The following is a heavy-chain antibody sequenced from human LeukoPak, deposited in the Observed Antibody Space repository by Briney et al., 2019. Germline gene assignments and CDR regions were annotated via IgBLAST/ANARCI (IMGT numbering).Heavy chain of an antibody. Sequence: PGGSLRLSCAASGFTFSSYGLSWVRQAPGKGLEWVSAISGGGDSTYYADSVKGRFTISRDNSKNTLYLQMNSLRAEDTAVYYCAKDRRSNGSGSPSGYMDVWGKGTTVTVSS. D-gene: IGHD3-10*01. V-gene: IGHV3-23*01. J-gene: IGHJ6*03. CDR3: AKDRRSNGSGSPSGYMDV. CDR2: ISGGGDST. CDR1: GFTFSSYG.